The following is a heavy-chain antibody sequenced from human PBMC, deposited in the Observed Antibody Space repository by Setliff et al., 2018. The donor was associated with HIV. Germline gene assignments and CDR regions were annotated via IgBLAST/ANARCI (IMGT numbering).Heavy chain of an antibody. Sequence: SETLSLTCDVSGFSISSRYYWGWIRQSPGKGLEWIGNIYHTGSSYYNPSLNDRATISLDTSKNQFSLKLSSVTAADTAVYYCARVNYYDSSGYYGDAFDIWGQGTMVTVSS. V-gene: IGHV4-38-2*01. D-gene: IGHD3-22*01. CDR1: GFSISSRYY. CDR2: IYHTGSS. CDR3: ARVNYYDSSGYYGDAFDI. J-gene: IGHJ3*02.